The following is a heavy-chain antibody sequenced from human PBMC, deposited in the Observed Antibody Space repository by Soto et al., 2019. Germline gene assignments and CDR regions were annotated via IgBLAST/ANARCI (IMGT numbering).Heavy chain of an antibody. CDR2: IWYDGSNK. Sequence: ESGGGVVQPGRSLRLSCAASVFTFSSYGMHWVRQAPGKGLEWVAVIWYDGSNKYYADSVKGRFTISRDNSKNTLYLQMNSLRAEDTAVYYCARVGGSSSTSYYYYYYGMDVWGQGTTVTVSS. J-gene: IGHJ6*02. CDR1: VFTFSSYG. D-gene: IGHD6-6*01. V-gene: IGHV3-33*01. CDR3: ARVGGSSSTSYYYYYYGMDV.